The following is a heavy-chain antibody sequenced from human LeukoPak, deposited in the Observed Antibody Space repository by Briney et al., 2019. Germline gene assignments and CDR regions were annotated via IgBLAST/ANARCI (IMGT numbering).Heavy chain of an antibody. Sequence: PGESLRLSCAASGFTISSYWMHWVRQAPGKGLVWVSRINSDGSSTSYADSVKGRFTISRDNSKNTLYLQMNSLRAEDTAVYYCARSISGYCSGGSCYGAYYYYGMDVWGQGTTVTVSS. D-gene: IGHD2-15*01. CDR2: INSDGSST. V-gene: IGHV3-74*01. CDR3: ARSISGYCSGGSCYGAYYYYGMDV. CDR1: GFTISSYW. J-gene: IGHJ6*02.